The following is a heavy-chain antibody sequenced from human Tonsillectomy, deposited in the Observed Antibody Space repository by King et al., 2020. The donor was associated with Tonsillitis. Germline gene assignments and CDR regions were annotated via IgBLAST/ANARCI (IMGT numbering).Heavy chain of an antibody. Sequence: VQLQQWGAGLLKPSETLSLTCAVYGGSFSGYYWSWIRQPPGKGREWIGELNHSGTPNSTPSLKSRVTVSVDPSKNQFSLKLSSVTAADTAVYYCARGARYSSTRGWFDPWGQGTLVTVSS. CDR1: GGSFSGYY. CDR3: ARGARYSSTRGWFDP. V-gene: IGHV4-34*01. J-gene: IGHJ5*02. D-gene: IGHD6-13*01. CDR2: LNHSGTP.